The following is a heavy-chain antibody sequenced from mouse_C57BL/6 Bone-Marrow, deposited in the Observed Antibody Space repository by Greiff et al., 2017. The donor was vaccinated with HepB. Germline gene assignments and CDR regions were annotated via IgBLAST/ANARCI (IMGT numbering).Heavy chain of an antibody. V-gene: IGHV5-12*01. Sequence: EVMLVESGGGLVQPGGSLKLSCAASGFTFSDYYMYWVRQTPEKRLEWVAYISNGGGSTYYPDTVKGRFTLARDNAKNTLYLQMSRLKSEDTAMYYCARHSTTVVAPGYFDVWGTGTTVTVSS. CDR2: ISNGGGST. CDR3: ARHSTTVVAPGYFDV. J-gene: IGHJ1*03. D-gene: IGHD1-1*01. CDR1: GFTFSDYY.